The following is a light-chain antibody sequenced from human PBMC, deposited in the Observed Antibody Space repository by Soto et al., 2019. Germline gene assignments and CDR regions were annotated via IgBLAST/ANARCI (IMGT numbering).Light chain of an antibody. V-gene: IGKV1-5*01. CDR2: DAS. J-gene: IGKJ2*01. Sequence: DIQMSQSPSTLSASVGDRVTITCRASENIAKWLAWYQQKPGRAPKLLIYDASTLESGVPSRFSGSGSGTEFTLTISSMQPEDFATYYCKQFNILYTFGQGTKLEI. CDR1: ENIAKW. CDR3: KQFNILYT.